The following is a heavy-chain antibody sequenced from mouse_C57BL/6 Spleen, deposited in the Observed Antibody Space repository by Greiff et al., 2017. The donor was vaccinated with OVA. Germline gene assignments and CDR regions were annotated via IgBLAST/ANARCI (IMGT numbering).Heavy chain of an antibody. V-gene: IGHV5-17*01. CDR3: AKKTSAWFAY. CDR2: ISSGSSTI. CDR1: GFTFSDYG. Sequence: EVKLVESGGGLVKPGGSLKLSCAASGFTFSDYGMHWVRQAPEKGLGWVAYISSGSSTIYYADTVKGRFTISRDNAKNTLFLQMTSLRSEDTAMYYCAKKTSAWFAYWGQGTLVTVSA. J-gene: IGHJ3*01.